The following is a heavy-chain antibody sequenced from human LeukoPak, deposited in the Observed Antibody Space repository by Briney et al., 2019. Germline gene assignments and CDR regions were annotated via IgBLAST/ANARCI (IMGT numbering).Heavy chain of an antibody. CDR3: TREYASSSGRAFHY. CDR1: GFTFSNYW. Sequence: GGSLRLSCAASGFTFSNYWIHWVRQAPGKGLVWVSRISTDGSATTYADSVKGRFTISRDNAQNTLYLQMNSLRVEDTAVYYCTREYASSSGRAFHYWGQGTLVTVSS. V-gene: IGHV3-74*03. D-gene: IGHD2-8*01. CDR2: ISTDGSAT. J-gene: IGHJ4*02.